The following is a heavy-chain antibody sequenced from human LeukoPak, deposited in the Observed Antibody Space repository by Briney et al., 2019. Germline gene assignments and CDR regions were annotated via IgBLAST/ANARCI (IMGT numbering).Heavy chain of an antibody. Sequence: GGSLRLSCAASGFTFSSYGMHWVRQAPGKGLEWVAVISCGGSNKYYADSVKGRFTISRDNSKNTLYLQMNSLRAEDTAVYYCAKDFNRYGSSTSCYPGGDYWGQGTLVTVSS. J-gene: IGHJ4*02. CDR2: ISCGGSNK. D-gene: IGHD2-2*01. V-gene: IGHV3-30*18. CDR3: AKDFNRYGSSTSCYPGGDY. CDR1: GFTFSSYG.